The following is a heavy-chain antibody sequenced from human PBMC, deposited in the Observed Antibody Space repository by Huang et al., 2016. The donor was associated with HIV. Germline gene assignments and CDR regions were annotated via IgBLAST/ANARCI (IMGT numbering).Heavy chain of an antibody. J-gene: IGHJ4*02. CDR2: IYHTGSA. D-gene: IGHD1-1*01. CDR3: ASLSWHQLDFDY. CDR1: GGSISRCGYY. V-gene: IGHV4-30-4*08. Sequence: QVQLQESGPGLVKPSETLSLTCTVSGGSISRCGYYWSWIRQSPGRCLEWIGYIYHTGSAYLNPSLKSRSVTSIDTSNNQFSLKLNSVTVADTAVYYCASLSWHQLDFDYWGQGILVTVSS.